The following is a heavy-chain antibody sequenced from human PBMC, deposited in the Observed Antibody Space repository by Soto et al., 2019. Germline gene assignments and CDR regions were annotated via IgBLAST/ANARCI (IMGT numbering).Heavy chain of an antibody. J-gene: IGHJ5*02. CDR2: IIPIFGTA. V-gene: IGHV1-69*13. Sequence: GASVKVSCKASGGTFSSYAISWVRQAPGQGLEWMGGIIPIFGTANYAQKFQGRVTITADESTSTAYMELSSLRSEDTAVYYCAGGGDSSSWYGAPNWFDPRGQGTLVTVSS. CDR3: AGGGDSSSWYGAPNWFDP. CDR1: GGTFSSYA. D-gene: IGHD6-13*01.